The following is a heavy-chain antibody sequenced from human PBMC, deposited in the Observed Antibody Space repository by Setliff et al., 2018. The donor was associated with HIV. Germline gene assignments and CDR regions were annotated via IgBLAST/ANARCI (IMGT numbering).Heavy chain of an antibody. CDR2: ISTDGSRT. D-gene: IGHD4-17*01. CDR1: GFSFGSFA. J-gene: IGHJ4*02. V-gene: IGHV3-23*01. Sequence: LRLSCAASGFSFGSFAMSWVRKAPGKGLEWVSAISTDGSRTLYADSVRGRFTISRDNFRNILSLQMNSLRDEDTAMYFYTSRTRTDPGRFDNWGQGTLVTVSS. CDR3: TSRTRTDPGRFDN.